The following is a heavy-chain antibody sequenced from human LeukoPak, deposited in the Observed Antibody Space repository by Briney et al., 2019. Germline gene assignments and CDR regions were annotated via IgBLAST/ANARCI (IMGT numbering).Heavy chain of an antibody. CDR2: ISYDGSNK. J-gene: IGHJ4*02. V-gene: IGHV3-30*04. Sequence: GGSLRLSCAASGFTFSSYAMHWVRQAPGKGLEWVAVISYDGSNKYYADSVKGRFTISRDNSKNTLYLQMNSLRAEDTAVYYCARGEMDTAMVYDYWGQGTLVTVSS. CDR3: ARGEMDTAMVYDY. CDR1: GFTFSSYA. D-gene: IGHD5-18*01.